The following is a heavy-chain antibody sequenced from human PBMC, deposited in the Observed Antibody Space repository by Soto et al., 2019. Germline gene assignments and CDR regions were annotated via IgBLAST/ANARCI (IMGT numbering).Heavy chain of an antibody. Sequence: EVQLVESGGGLVQPGGSLRLSCAASGFTFSDHYMDWVRQAPGKGLEWVGRIKNKANSYTTEYAASVKGRFTISRDDSKNSLYLQMDSLRTEDTAVYYCSRNRLVIRVFESWGQGVLVTVSS. CDR1: GFTFSDHY. CDR3: SRNRLVIRVFES. J-gene: IGHJ4*02. D-gene: IGHD2-21*01. CDR2: IKNKANSYTT. V-gene: IGHV3-72*01.